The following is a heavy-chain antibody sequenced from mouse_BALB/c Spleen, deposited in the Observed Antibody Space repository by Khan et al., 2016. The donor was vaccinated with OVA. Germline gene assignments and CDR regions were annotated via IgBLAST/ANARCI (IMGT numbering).Heavy chain of an antibody. CDR2: ISSGGSYT. CDR3: ERQPGYYEGSAMDY. V-gene: IGHV5-6*01. CDR1: GFTFSSYG. J-gene: IGHJ4*01. D-gene: IGHD2-3*01. Sequence: EVELVESGGDLVKPGGSPKLSCAASGFTFSSYGMSWVRQTPDKRLEWVAAISSGGSYTYYPDSLKGRFTISRDNAKNTLYLQMSSLKSEDTAMYYCERQPGYYEGSAMDYWGQGTSVTVSS.